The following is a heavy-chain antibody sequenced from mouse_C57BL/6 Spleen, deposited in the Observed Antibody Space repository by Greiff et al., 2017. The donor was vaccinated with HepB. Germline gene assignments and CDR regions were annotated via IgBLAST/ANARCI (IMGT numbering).Heavy chain of an antibody. Sequence: DVQLVESGGGLVKPGGSLKLSCAASGFTFSDYGMHWVRQAPEKGLEWVAYISSGSSTIYYADTVKGRFTISRDNAKNTLFLQMTSLRSEDTAMYYCAREYYYGSSAAWFAYWGQGTLVTVSA. CDR1: GFTFSDYG. CDR2: ISSGSSTI. CDR3: AREYYYGSSAAWFAY. D-gene: IGHD1-1*01. V-gene: IGHV5-17*01. J-gene: IGHJ3*01.